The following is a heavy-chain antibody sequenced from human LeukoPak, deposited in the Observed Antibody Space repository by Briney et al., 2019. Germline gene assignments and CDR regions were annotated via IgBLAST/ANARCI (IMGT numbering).Heavy chain of an antibody. CDR3: ATRKGGSPYYYGMDV. Sequence: GASVKVSCKASGYTFTSYGISWVRQAPGQGLEWMGWISAYNGNTNYAQKFQGRVTMTRDTSISTAYMELSRLRSDDTAVYYCATRKGGSPYYYGMDVWGQGTTVTVSS. D-gene: IGHD1/OR15-1a*01. J-gene: IGHJ6*02. CDR2: ISAYNGNT. CDR1: GYTFTSYG. V-gene: IGHV1-18*01.